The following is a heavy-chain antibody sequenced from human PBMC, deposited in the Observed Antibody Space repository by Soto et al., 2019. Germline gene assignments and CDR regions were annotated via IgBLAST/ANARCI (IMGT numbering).Heavy chain of an antibody. J-gene: IGHJ4*02. CDR2: INTDTGAT. V-gene: IGHV1-18*01. D-gene: IGHD5-12*01. CDR1: GYTFTDNS. Sequence: QVQLVQSGGELRKPGASVKVSCKASGYTFTDNSITWVRQAPGQGLEWMGWINTDTGATRSTQKFPDRVTMTTDTSTSTAYLELTGLRSDDTAIYYCARGGGYAVDFWGQGTLVAVSS. CDR3: ARGGGYAVDF.